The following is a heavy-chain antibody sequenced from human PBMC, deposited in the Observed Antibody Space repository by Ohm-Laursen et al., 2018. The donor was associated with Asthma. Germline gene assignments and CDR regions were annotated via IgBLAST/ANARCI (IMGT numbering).Heavy chain of an antibody. CDR3: VREDFDWPPGYCDY. Sequence: TLSLTCTVSGGPISSGSYYWSWIRQHPGKGLEWIGYIYYSGSTYYNPSLKGRVTLSIDTSKNQFSLKLSSVTAADTAVYYCVREDFDWPPGYCDYWGQGTLVTVSS. D-gene: IGHD3-9*01. V-gene: IGHV4-31*03. CDR1: GGPISSGSYY. J-gene: IGHJ4*02. CDR2: IYYSGST.